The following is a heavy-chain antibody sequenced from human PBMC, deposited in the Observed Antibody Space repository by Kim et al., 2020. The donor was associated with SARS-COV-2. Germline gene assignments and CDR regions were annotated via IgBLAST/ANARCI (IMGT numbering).Heavy chain of an antibody. D-gene: IGHD4-4*01. J-gene: IGHJ4*02. CDR3: ASGVTPHY. V-gene: IGHV3-43*01. Sequence: GRFTISRDNSRNSLYLQMNSLRSEDTAFYYCASGVTPHYWGQGTLVTVSS.